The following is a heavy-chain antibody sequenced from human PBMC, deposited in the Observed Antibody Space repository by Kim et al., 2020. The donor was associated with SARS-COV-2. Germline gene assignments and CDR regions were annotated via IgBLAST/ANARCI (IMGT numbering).Heavy chain of an antibody. D-gene: IGHD3-22*01. CDR1: GGSFSGYY. CDR2: INHSGNT. CDR3: ARGPYRSRSADYYDTSGPRVVAFDI. Sequence: SETLSLTCAVYGGSFSGYYWSWIRQPPGKGLEWIGEINHSGNTNQTPSLKSRVTISVDTSKNQFSLKLSSVTAADTAVYYCARGPYRSRSADYYDTSGPRVVAFDIWGQGTRVTVSS. J-gene: IGHJ3*02. V-gene: IGHV4-34*01.